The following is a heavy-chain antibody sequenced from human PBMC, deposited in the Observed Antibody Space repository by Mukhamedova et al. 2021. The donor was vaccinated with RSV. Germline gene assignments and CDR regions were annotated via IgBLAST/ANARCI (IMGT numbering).Heavy chain of an antibody. Sequence: GQGLEWMGWISAYNSNTDYAQKFQGRVIMTTDTSTSTAYMELRSLRSDDTAVYYCARDIGGSSSVYYYGMDVWGQGTTVTVPS. CDR2: ISAYNSNT. D-gene: IGHD6-6*01. CDR3: ARDIGGSSSVYYYGMDV. V-gene: IGHV1-18*01. J-gene: IGHJ6*02.